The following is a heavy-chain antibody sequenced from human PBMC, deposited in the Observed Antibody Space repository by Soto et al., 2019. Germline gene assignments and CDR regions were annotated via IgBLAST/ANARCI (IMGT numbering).Heavy chain of an antibody. J-gene: IGHJ6*02. V-gene: IGHV3-23*04. CDR3: AKDAEMSVGYGMDV. CDR1: GFTFHNYA. CDR2: ISGSGTST. Sequence: EVQLVESGGGLVQPGGSLRLSCAASGFTFHNYAMSWVRQAPGKGLEWDSGISGSGTSTYYADYVYGRITISRDNSINTLYLKMNSLKAEDTAVYYCAKDAEMSVGYGMDVFGRVTTVTVSS. D-gene: IGHD2-15*01.